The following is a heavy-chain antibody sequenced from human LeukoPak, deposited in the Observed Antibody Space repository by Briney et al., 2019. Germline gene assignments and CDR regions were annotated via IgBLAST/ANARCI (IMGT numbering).Heavy chain of an antibody. J-gene: IGHJ4*02. D-gene: IGHD1-26*01. CDR3: ARRPRNSGTYDGPSGLDY. V-gene: IGHV4-34*01. Sequence: SETLSLTCAVYGESFSGYYWSWIRQPPGKGLEWIGEINHGGSTNYNPPLKSRVTISVDTSKNQFSLKLRAVTAADTAVYYCARRPRNSGTYDGPSGLDYWGQGTLVTVSS. CDR1: GESFSGYY. CDR2: INHGGST.